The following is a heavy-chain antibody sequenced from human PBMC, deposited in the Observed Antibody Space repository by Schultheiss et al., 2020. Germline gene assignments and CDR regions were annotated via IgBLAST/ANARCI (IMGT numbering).Heavy chain of an antibody. V-gene: IGHV4-59*12. CDR3: ARLRGWGLAPFDY. CDR1: GGSISSYY. D-gene: IGHD3-16*01. CDR2: IYYSGST. J-gene: IGHJ4*02. Sequence: SETLSLTCTVSGGSISSYYWSWIRQPPGKGLEWIGYIYYSGSTNYNPSLKSRVTISVDTSTHQFSLKLSSVTAADTAVYYCARLRGWGLAPFDYCGQGAPVTVSS.